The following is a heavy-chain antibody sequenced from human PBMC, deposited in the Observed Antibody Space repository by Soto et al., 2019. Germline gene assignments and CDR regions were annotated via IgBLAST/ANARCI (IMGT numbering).Heavy chain of an antibody. CDR1: GGSFSGYY. D-gene: IGHD2-21*02. V-gene: IGHV4-34*01. CDR2: INHSGST. CDR3: ARGQAVVVTARDKYYFDY. Sequence: SETLSLTCAVYGGSFSGYYWSWIRQPPGKGLEWIGEINHSGSTNYNPSLKSRVTISVDTSKNQFSPKLSSVTAADTAVYYCARGQAVVVTARDKYYFDYCCQGTLVTVSS. J-gene: IGHJ4*02.